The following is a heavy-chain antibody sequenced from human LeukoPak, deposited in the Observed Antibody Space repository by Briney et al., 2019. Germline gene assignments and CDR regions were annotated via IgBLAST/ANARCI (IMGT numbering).Heavy chain of an antibody. J-gene: IGHJ4*02. Sequence: GGSLRLSCAASGFNFRSYEMNWVRQAPGKGLEWVSYISNTDETRTYADSVKGRFTISRDNAKNSLHLEMNSLGAEDTAVYYCAREIVSAVAGNFDYWGQGTLVTVSS. D-gene: IGHD6-19*01. CDR3: AREIVSAVAGNFDY. V-gene: IGHV3-48*03. CDR1: GFNFRSYE. CDR2: ISNTDETR.